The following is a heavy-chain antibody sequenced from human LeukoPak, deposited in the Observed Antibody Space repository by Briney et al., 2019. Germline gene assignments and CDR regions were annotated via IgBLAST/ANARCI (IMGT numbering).Heavy chain of an antibody. CDR2: ISYDGSNK. D-gene: IGHD3-3*01. CDR3: AKGGPKILEWLLFDY. Sequence: GGSLRLSCAASGFTFSSYGMHWVRQAPGKGLEWLADISYDGSNKYYADSVKGRFTISRDNSKNTLYLQMNSLRAEDTAVYYCAKGGPKILEWLLFDYWGQGALVTVSS. V-gene: IGHV3-30*18. J-gene: IGHJ4*02. CDR1: GFTFSSYG.